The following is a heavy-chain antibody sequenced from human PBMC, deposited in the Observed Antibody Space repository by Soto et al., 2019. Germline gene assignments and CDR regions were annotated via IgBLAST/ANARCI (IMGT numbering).Heavy chain of an antibody. J-gene: IGHJ5*02. D-gene: IGHD4-4*01. V-gene: IGHV3-48*01. Sequence: GGSLRLSCAASGFTFSSYSMNWVRQAPGKGLEWVSYISSSSSTIYYADSVKGRFTISRDNAKNSLYLQMNSLRAEDTAVYYCARGLQYPEHWFDPWGQGTLVTVSS. CDR3: ARGLQYPEHWFDP. CDR1: GFTFSSYS. CDR2: ISSSSSTI.